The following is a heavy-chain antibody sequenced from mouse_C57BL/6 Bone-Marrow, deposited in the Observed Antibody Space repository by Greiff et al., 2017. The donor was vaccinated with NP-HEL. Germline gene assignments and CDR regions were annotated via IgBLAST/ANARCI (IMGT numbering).Heavy chain of an antibody. V-gene: IGHV5-15*01. D-gene: IGHD2-5*01. J-gene: IGHJ3*01. Sequence: EVKLVESGGGLVQPGGSLKLSCAASGFTFSDYGMAWVRQAPRKGPEWVAFISNFAYSIYYADTVTGRFTISRENAKNTLYLEMSSLRSEDTAMYYCARHDSNYFAYWGQGTLVTVSA. CDR3: ARHDSNYFAY. CDR1: GFTFSDYG. CDR2: ISNFAYSI.